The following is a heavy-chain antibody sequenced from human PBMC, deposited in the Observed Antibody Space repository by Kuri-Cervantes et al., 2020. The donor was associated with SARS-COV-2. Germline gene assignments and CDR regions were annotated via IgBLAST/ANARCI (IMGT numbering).Heavy chain of an antibody. Sequence: SEPLSLTCNVSGGSISSYYWSWVRQPPGKGLEWIGYIYYSGSTNYDHSLKSRVTISVDTSKNQFSLNLSSVTAADTAVYYCARHSFLGPRGYYDSSGYLGSAFDIWGQGTMVTVSS. CDR2: IYYSGST. V-gene: IGHV4-59*08. D-gene: IGHD3-22*01. CDR3: ARHSFLGPRGYYDSSGYLGSAFDI. CDR1: GGSISSYY. J-gene: IGHJ3*02.